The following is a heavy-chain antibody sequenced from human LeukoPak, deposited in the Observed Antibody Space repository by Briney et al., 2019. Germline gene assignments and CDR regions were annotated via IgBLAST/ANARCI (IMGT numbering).Heavy chain of an antibody. V-gene: IGHV1-2*02. CDR2: TNPDSGDT. D-gene: IGHD4-17*01. J-gene: IGHJ6*03. Sequence: ASVKVSCKASGYTFTGYYMHWVRQAPGQGLEWLGWTNPDSGDTRYAQKFQGRVTMTRDTSIRTAYMELSSLRSEDTAVYYCARGYGDYVFYYYYYYMDVWGKGTTVTVSS. CDR1: GYTFTGYY. CDR3: ARGYGDYVFYYYYYYMDV.